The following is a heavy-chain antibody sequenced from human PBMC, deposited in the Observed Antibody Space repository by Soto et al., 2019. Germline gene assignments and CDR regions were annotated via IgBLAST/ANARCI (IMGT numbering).Heavy chain of an antibody. CDR2: ISYDGSNK. J-gene: IGHJ4*02. V-gene: IGHV3-30*03. CDR3: CTWWLQPEAHNPYYFDY. CDR1: GFTFSSYG. D-gene: IGHD5-18*01. Sequence: QVQLVESGGGVVQPGRSLRLSCAASGFTFSSYGMHWVRQAPGKGLEWVAVISYDGSNKYYADSVKGRFTISRDNSKNTLYLQMNSLRAEDTAVYYCCTWWLQPEAHNPYYFDYWGQGTLVTVSS.